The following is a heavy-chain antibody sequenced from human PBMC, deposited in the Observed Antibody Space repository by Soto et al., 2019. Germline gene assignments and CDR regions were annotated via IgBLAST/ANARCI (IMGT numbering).Heavy chain of an antibody. CDR3: AKAPMIVVVLPGYYFDY. CDR2: ISYDARNK. V-gene: IGHV3-30*04. D-gene: IGHD3-22*01. CDR1: GFTFSSYA. J-gene: IGHJ4*02. Sequence: GGSLRLSCGASGFTFSSYAIHWVRQAPGKGLEWVALISYDARNKYYAESVKGRFTISRDNSKNTLYLQMNSLRAEDTAVYYCAKAPMIVVVLPGYYFDYWGQGTLVTVYS.